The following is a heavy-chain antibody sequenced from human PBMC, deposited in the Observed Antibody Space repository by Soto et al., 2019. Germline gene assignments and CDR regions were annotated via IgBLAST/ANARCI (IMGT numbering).Heavy chain of an antibody. CDR2: ISAYNGDT. J-gene: IGHJ4*02. V-gene: IGHV1-18*01. Sequence: QVPLVQSGGEVKKPGASVKVSCKASGYIFSKSGITWVRQAPGQGLEWMGWISAYNGDTKYAQKFQGRVTMTTDTSTSTAYMELRSLRSDDTAVYYCARVSDLGDYVADYWGQGTLVTVSS. CDR3: ARVSDLGDYVADY. CDR1: GYIFSKSG. D-gene: IGHD4-17*01.